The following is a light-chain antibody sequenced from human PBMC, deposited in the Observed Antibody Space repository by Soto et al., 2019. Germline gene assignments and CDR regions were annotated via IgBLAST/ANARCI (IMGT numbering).Light chain of an antibody. CDR3: QQYFDNSIT. V-gene: IGKV4-1*01. J-gene: IGKJ5*01. CDR1: QSLFYASINKNY. Sequence: DVVMTKAPESLAVSLGERATINCKSSQSLFYASINKNYLAWYQQEPRQPPKLLIYWASIRGSGVPDRFSGSGSGTDFTLTISSLQAEDVAVYYCQQYFDNSITFGQGTRLEIK. CDR2: WAS.